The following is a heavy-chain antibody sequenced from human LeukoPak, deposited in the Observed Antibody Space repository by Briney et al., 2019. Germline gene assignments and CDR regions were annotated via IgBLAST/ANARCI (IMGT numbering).Heavy chain of an antibody. J-gene: IGHJ4*02. CDR3: AKALSYLDGGTTFDYDY. CDR1: GFILSTYW. D-gene: IGHD4-23*01. Sequence: PGGSLRLSCAASGFILSTYWMTWVRQAPGKGLEWVANIKQDGGQIYYVDSVKGRFTISRDNARKELYLQMNSLRAEDTAVYYCAKALSYLDGGTTFDYDYWGQGTLVTVSS. V-gene: IGHV3-7*01. CDR2: IKQDGGQI.